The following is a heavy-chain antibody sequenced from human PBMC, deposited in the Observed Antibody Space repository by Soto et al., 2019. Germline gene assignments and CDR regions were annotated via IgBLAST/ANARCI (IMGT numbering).Heavy chain of an antibody. V-gene: IGHV3-30-3*01. CDR3: ASSYYDSSGPLDY. D-gene: IGHD3-22*01. Sequence: QVQLVESGGGVVQPGRSLRLSCAASGFTFSSYAMHWVRQAPGKGLEWVAVISYDGSNKHYADSVKGRFTISRDNSKNTLYLQMNSLRAEDTAVYYCASSYYDSSGPLDYWGQGTLVTVSS. J-gene: IGHJ4*02. CDR2: ISYDGSNK. CDR1: GFTFSSYA.